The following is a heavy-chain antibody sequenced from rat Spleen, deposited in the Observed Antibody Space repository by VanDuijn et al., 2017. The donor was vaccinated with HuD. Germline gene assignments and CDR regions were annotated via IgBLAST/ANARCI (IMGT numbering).Heavy chain of an antibody. V-gene: IGHV5S10*01. CDR1: GFTFSDYY. J-gene: IGHJ2*01. CDR2: INPDGGSI. CDR3: ARHTPFNYGTVGDY. D-gene: IGHD1-11*01. Sequence: EVQLVESGGGLVQPGRSLKLSCAASGFTFSDYYMAWVRQAPGKGLEWVASINPDGGSIYYPDSVKGRFTISRDIAKSTLYLQMDSLRSEDTATYYCARHTPFNYGTVGDYWGHGVMVTVSS.